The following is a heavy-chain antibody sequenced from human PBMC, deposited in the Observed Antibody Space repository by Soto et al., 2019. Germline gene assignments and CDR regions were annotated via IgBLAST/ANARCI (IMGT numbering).Heavy chain of an antibody. D-gene: IGHD1-1*01. CDR1: VDSITTYY. Sequence: ETLSLTCTVSVDSITTYYWSWTRQPAGKGLEWIGRIDASGNTNYNPSLNSRVTMSIDTSKKQFSLKLTSVTAADTAIYYCARYINNWCQTEAMHFWGQRTSLTV. CDR3: ARYINNWCQTEAMHF. V-gene: IGHV4-4*07. CDR2: IDASGNT. J-gene: IGHJ6*02.